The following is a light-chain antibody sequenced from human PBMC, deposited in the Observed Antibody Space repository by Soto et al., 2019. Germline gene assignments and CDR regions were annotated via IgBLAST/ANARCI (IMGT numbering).Light chain of an antibody. Sequence: DIQLTQSPSSLSASLGVRVTISCRASQSIGTYLNWFLQKPGKAPKLLIYVATSLQSGVPSRFSGSGSGTDFALTISSLQPEDVGIYYCHQSDSTPQTFGQGTRV. J-gene: IGKJ1*01. CDR3: HQSDSTPQT. CDR2: VAT. CDR1: QSIGTY. V-gene: IGKV1-39*01.